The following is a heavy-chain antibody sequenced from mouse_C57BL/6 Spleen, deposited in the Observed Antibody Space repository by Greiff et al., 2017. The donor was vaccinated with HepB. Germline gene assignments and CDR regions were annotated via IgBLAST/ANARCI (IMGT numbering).Heavy chain of an antibody. J-gene: IGHJ3*01. CDR1: GYAFSSSW. CDR2: IYPGDGDT. CDR3: ARDDYDYGRFAY. V-gene: IGHV1-82*01. Sequence: VQLQQSGPELVKPGASVKISCKASGYAFSSSWMNWVKQRPGKGLEWIGRIYPGDGDTNYNGKFKGKATLTADNSYSTAYMQLSSLTSEDSAVYFCARDDYDYGRFAYWGQGTLVTVSA. D-gene: IGHD2-4*01.